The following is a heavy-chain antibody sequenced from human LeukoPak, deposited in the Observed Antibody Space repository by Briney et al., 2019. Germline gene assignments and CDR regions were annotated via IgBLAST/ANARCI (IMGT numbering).Heavy chain of an antibody. V-gene: IGHV3-9*01. CDR1: GFTFDDYA. Sequence: GRSLRLSCAASGFTFDDYAMHWVRQAPGKGLEWVSGTSWNSGSIGYADSVKGRFTISRDNSKNTLYLQMNSLRAEDTAVYYCAKGRYGDYIYYFDYWGQGTLVTVSS. CDR3: AKGRYGDYIYYFDY. J-gene: IGHJ4*02. D-gene: IGHD4-17*01. CDR2: TSWNSGSI.